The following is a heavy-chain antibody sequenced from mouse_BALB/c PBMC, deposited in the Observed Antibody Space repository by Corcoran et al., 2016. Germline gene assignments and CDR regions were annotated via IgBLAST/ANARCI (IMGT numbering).Heavy chain of an antibody. Sequence: QIQLVQSGPELKKPGETVKISCKASGYTFTNYGMNWVKQAPGKGLKWMGWINTYTGEPTYADDFKGRFAFSLETSANTAYLQINNLKNEDTATYFCAITTVVEGAMDYWGQGTSVTVSS. V-gene: IGHV9-3-1*01. D-gene: IGHD1-1*01. CDR3: AITTVVEGAMDY. J-gene: IGHJ4*01. CDR1: GYTFTNYG. CDR2: INTYTGEP.